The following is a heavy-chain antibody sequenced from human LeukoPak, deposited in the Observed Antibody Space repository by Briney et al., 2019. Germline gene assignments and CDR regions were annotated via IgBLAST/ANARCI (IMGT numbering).Heavy chain of an antibody. Sequence: PSETLSLTCTVSGGSISSYYWSWIRQPPGKGLEWIGEINHSGSTNYNPSLKSRVTISVDTSKNQFSLKLSSVTAADTAVYYCARGGIAVAGEHDYWGQGTLVTVSS. CDR3: ARGGIAVAGEHDY. J-gene: IGHJ4*02. V-gene: IGHV4-34*01. CDR2: INHSGST. CDR1: GGSISSYY. D-gene: IGHD6-19*01.